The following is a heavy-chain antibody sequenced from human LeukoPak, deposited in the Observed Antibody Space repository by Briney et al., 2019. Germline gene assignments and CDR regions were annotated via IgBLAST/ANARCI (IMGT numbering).Heavy chain of an antibody. CDR1: GFTFSAYE. Sequence: PGRSLRLSRAASGFTFSAYEMNWVRQAPGKGLEWVSYIRSSADIIYYADSVKGRFTISRDNAKSSLYLQMKSLRGEDTAVYYCARRGSHYAMDVWGQGTRVTVSS. J-gene: IGHJ6*02. CDR2: IRSSADII. D-gene: IGHD2-15*01. CDR3: ARRGSHYAMDV. V-gene: IGHV3-48*03.